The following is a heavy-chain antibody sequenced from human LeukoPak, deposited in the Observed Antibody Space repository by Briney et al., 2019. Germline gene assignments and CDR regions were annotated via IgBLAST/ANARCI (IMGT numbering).Heavy chain of an antibody. CDR2: INPDGSST. J-gene: IGHJ3*02. Sequence: GGSLRLSCTTSGFTFSSYWMYWVRHAPGKGLVWVSRINPDGSSTTYADSVKGRFTVSRDNAKNTLYLQMNSLRAEDTAVYYCAREGDFWSGSLDAFDIWGQGTMVTVSS. V-gene: IGHV3-74*03. CDR3: AREGDFWSGSLDAFDI. D-gene: IGHD3-3*01. CDR1: GFTFSSYW.